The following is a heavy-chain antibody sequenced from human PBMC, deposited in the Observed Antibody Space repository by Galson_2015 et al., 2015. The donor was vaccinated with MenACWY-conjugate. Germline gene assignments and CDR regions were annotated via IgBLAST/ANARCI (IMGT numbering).Heavy chain of an antibody. CDR3: ARNGDGSVPDQDWFDP. D-gene: IGHD3-10*01. J-gene: IGHJ5*02. Sequence: SVKVSCKASGYTFTSYGISWVRQAPGQGLEWMGWISAYNGNTNYAQKLQGRVTMTTDTSTSTAYMELRSLRSDDTAVYYCARNGDGSVPDQDWFDPWGQGTLVTVSS. CDR2: ISAYNGNT. CDR1: GYTFTSYG. V-gene: IGHV1-18*01.